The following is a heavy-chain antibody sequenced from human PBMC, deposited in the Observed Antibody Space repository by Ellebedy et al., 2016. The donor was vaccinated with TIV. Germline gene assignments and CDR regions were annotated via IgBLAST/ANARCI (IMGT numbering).Heavy chain of an antibody. CDR1: GGSISGGSYY. CDR3: ARVVFGSPSNYYYYMDV. J-gene: IGHJ6*03. V-gene: IGHV4-61*02. CDR2: IYTSGST. Sequence: SETLSLXXTVSGGSISGGSYYWSWIRQPAEKGLEWIGRIYTSGSTNYNPSLESRVTMSVDTSKNQFSLKLTSVTAADTAVYFCARVVFGSPSNYYYYMDVWGKGTTVTVSS. D-gene: IGHD3-3*01.